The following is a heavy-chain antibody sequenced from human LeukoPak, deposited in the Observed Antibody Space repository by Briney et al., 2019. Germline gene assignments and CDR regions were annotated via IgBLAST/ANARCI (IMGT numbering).Heavy chain of an antibody. Sequence: SETLSLTCTVSGGSISSSSYYWGWIRQPPGKGLEWIGSIYYSGSTYYNPSLKSRVTISVDTSKNQFSLKLSSVTAADAAAYYCARVRYSSGWYLDYWGQGTLVTVSS. D-gene: IGHD6-19*01. CDR2: IYYSGST. CDR3: ARVRYSSGWYLDY. J-gene: IGHJ4*02. V-gene: IGHV4-39*01. CDR1: GGSISSSSYY.